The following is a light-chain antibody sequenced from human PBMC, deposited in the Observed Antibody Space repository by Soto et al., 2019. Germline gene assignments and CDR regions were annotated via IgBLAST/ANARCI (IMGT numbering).Light chain of an antibody. CDR1: QSVSSN. J-gene: IGKJ1*01. Sequence: EIVMTQSPATLSVSPGERATLSCRASQSVSSNLAWYRQKPGQAPRLLIYGASTRATGIPARFSGSGSGTEFTLTISRLQSEDFAVYYWQQYNNWPLAFGQGIKVEIK. V-gene: IGKV3-15*01. CDR2: GAS. CDR3: QQYNNWPLA.